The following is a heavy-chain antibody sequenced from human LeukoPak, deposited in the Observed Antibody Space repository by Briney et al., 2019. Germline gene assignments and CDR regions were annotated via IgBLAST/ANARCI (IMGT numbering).Heavy chain of an antibody. CDR2: VNREGSDK. Sequence: GGSLRLSCAASGFTFSSYAMSWVRQAPGKGLEWVANVNREGSDKNYGDSVKGRFTISRDNAKNSLYLQMNSLRVEDTAVYYCARDGVPGGRDVWGQGTTVTVS. CDR1: GFTFSSYA. V-gene: IGHV3-7*01. CDR3: ARDGVPGGRDV. D-gene: IGHD3-16*01. J-gene: IGHJ6*02.